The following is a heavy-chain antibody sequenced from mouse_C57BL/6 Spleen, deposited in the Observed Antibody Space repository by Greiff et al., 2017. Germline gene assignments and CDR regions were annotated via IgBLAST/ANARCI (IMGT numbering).Heavy chain of an antibody. CDR3: ASDSNLSLYAMDY. J-gene: IGHJ4*01. Sequence: QVQLQQSGAELVRPGTSVKLSCKASGYTFTSYWMHWVKQRPGQGLEWIGVIDPSDSYTNYNQKFKGKATLTVDTSSSTAYMQLSSLTSEDSAVYYCASDSNLSLYAMDYWGQGTSVTVSS. V-gene: IGHV1-59*01. D-gene: IGHD2-5*01. CDR2: IDPSDSYT. CDR1: GYTFTSYW.